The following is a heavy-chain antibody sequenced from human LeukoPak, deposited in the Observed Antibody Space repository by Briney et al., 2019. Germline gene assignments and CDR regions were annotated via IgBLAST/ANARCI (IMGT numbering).Heavy chain of an antibody. J-gene: IGHJ4*02. D-gene: IGHD3-3*01. CDR1: GFTFSSYA. Sequence: GGSLRLSCAASGFTFSSYAMHWVRQAPGKGLEWVAVISYDGSNKYYADSVKGRFTISRDNSKNTLYLQMNSLRAEDTAVYYCARAPILEWLSTFDYWGQGTLVTVSS. V-gene: IGHV3-30-3*01. CDR2: ISYDGSNK. CDR3: ARAPILEWLSTFDY.